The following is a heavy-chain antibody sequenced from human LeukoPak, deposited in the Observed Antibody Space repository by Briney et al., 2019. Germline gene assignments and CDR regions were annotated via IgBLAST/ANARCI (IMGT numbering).Heavy chain of an antibody. CDR2: ISTSGDTI. Sequence: PGGSLRLSCAASGFTFNSFGMNWVRQAPGKGLEWLSHISTSGDTIHYANSVEGRFTISRDNAKNSLYLQMNSLRVEDTALYYCARDATTAVGWVYMDVWGKGTTVTISS. D-gene: IGHD6-13*01. J-gene: IGHJ6*03. CDR1: GFTFNSFG. V-gene: IGHV3-48*03. CDR3: ARDATTAVGWVYMDV.